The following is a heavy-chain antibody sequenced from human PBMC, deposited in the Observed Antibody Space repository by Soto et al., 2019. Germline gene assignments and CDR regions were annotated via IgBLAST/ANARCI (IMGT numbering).Heavy chain of an antibody. V-gene: IGHV1-8*01. CDR3: AISDGWALKWFDS. CDR2: VNPNRANT. D-gene: IGHD6-19*01. Sequence: QVQLVQSGAEVKKPGASVKVSCKASGYRFSNYDMNWVRQAPGQGLEWMGWVNPNRANTGYAQKSRGRLTLTTNTSLTTAYIELSSLTSADTAVYYCAISDGWALKWFDSWGQGTLVTVSS. CDR1: GYRFSNYD. J-gene: IGHJ5*01.